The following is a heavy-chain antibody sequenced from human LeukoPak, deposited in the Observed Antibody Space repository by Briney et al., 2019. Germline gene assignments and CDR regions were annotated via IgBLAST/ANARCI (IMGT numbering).Heavy chain of an antibody. CDR1: GFTFDDYA. CDR2: IRGDGGSI. D-gene: IGHD6-13*01. J-gene: IGHJ4*02. V-gene: IGHV3-43*02. CDR3: AKEDYSSSWYARDY. Sequence: PGGSLRLSCAASGFTFDDYAIYWVRQGPAKGLEWVSLIRGDGGSIYYADSVKGRFTISRDNSKNSLYLQMNSLRTEDTALYYCAKEDYSSSWYARDYWGQGTLVTVSS.